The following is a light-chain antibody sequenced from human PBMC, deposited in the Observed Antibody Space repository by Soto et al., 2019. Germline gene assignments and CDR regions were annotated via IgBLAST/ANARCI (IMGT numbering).Light chain of an antibody. Sequence: QMTQYPSSLSASVGDRVTITCRASQDIRNYLAWYQQKPGGAPKLLIYEASTLQSGVPSRFSGSGSGADFTLTISNLQPEDVAIYDCQKYNDAPRTFGQGTRVEMK. J-gene: IGKJ1*01. V-gene: IGKV1-27*01. CDR2: EAS. CDR1: QDIRNY. CDR3: QKYNDAPRT.